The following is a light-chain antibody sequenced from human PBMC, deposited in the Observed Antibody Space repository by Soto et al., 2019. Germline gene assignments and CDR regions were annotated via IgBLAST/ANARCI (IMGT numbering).Light chain of an antibody. CDR2: DAS. Sequence: EIVLTQSPATLSLSPGERATLSCRASQSVSSYLAWYQQKPGQAPRLLIYDASNRATGIPARFSGSGSGTDFTLTISSLEPEDFAVYYCQQRGNWPPFTFGPGTKVHIK. CDR1: QSVSSY. J-gene: IGKJ3*01. V-gene: IGKV3-11*01. CDR3: QQRGNWPPFT.